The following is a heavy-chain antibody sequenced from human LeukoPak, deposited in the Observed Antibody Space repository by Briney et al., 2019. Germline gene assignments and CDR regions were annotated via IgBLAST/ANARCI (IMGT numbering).Heavy chain of an antibody. D-gene: IGHD3-3*01. J-gene: IGHJ4*02. Sequence: GASVKVSCKASGYTFTSYYMHWVRQAPGQGLEWMGIINPSGGSTSYAQKFQGRVTMTRDTSTSTVYMELSSLRSEDTAVYYCARGKRLRFLEWLLSPYFDYWGQGTPVTVSS. CDR3: ARGKRLRFLEWLLSPYFDY. V-gene: IGHV1-46*01. CDR2: INPSGGST. CDR1: GYTFTSYY.